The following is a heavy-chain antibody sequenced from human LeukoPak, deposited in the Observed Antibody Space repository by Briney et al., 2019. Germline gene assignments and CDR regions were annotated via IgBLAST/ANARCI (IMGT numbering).Heavy chain of an antibody. CDR3: ARKDPRGWLHDY. CDR2: IPFDGSNG. Sequence: GKSLRLSCAASGFTFSNYGMHWVRQAPGKGLEWVALIPFDGSNGHYADSVKGRFTISRDNSKNTLYLQMNSLRAEDTAVYYCARKDPRGWLHDYWGQGTLVTVSS. D-gene: IGHD5-24*01. V-gene: IGHV3-30*03. J-gene: IGHJ4*02. CDR1: GFTFSNYG.